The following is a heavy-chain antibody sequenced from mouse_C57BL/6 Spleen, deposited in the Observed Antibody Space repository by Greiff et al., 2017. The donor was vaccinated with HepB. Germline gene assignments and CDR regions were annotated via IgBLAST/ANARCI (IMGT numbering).Heavy chain of an antibody. CDR3: TKYGYGEGMDY. V-gene: IGHV1-15*01. CDR2: IDPETGGT. J-gene: IGHJ4*01. CDR1: GYTFTDYE. D-gene: IGHD2-2*01. Sequence: QVQLQQSGAELVRPGASVTLSCKASGYTFTDYEMHWVKQTPVHGLEWIGAIDPETGGTAYNQKFKGKAILTADKSSSTAYMELRSLTSEDSAVYYCTKYGYGEGMDYWGQGTSVTVSS.